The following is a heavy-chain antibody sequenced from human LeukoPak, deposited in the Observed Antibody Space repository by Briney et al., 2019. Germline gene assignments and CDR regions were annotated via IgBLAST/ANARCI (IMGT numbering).Heavy chain of an antibody. CDR2: IYYSGST. Sequence: SETLSLTCTVSGGSISSGSYYWGWIRQPPGKGLEWIGSIYYSGSTYYNPSLKSRVTISVDTSKNQFSLKLSSVTAADTAVYYCARHVGGYSSSSSDDYWGQGTLVTVSS. CDR1: GGSISSGSYY. J-gene: IGHJ4*02. CDR3: ARHVGGYSSSSSDDY. D-gene: IGHD6-6*01. V-gene: IGHV4-39*01.